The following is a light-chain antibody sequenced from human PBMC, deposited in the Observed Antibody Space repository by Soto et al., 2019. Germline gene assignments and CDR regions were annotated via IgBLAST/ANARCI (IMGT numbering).Light chain of an antibody. Sequence: QAVLTQPPSASGTPGQRVTISCSGSSSNIGSQTVNWYQQLPGTAPKLLIYSYNQRPSGVPDRFSGSRSGTSASLAISGLQSEDEADYYCAAWDDSLNGRVFGGGPKLTVL. V-gene: IGLV1-44*01. CDR3: AAWDDSLNGRV. CDR2: SYN. CDR1: SSNIGSQT. J-gene: IGLJ2*01.